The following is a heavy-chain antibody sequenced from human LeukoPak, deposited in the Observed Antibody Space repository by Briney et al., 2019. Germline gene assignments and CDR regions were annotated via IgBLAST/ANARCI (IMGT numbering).Heavy chain of an antibody. J-gene: IGHJ4*02. CDR3: ARAGQAEWFGELLD. CDR1: GGSISSYY. Sequence: PSETLSLTCTVSGGSISSYYWSWIRQPAGKGLEWIGRIYTSGSTNYNPSLKSRVTMSVDTSKNQFSLKLSSVTAADTAVYYCARAGQAEWFGELLDWGQGTLVTVSS. D-gene: IGHD3-10*01. CDR2: IYTSGST. V-gene: IGHV4-4*07.